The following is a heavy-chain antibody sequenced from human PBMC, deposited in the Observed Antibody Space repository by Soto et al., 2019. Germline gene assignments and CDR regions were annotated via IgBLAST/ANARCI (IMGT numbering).Heavy chain of an antibody. CDR2: IYYSAST. CDR1: SASISSYY. D-gene: IGHD3-9*01. Sequence: TLFLTCTVSSASISSYYWSSFRPPPGKGLEWIGYIYYSASTNYNPSLKSRVTISVDTSKNQFSLKLSSVTAADTAVYYCARGGDILTGYYKGAFDIWGQGTMVTVSS. V-gene: IGHV4-59*12. J-gene: IGHJ3*02. CDR3: ARGGDILTGYYKGAFDI.